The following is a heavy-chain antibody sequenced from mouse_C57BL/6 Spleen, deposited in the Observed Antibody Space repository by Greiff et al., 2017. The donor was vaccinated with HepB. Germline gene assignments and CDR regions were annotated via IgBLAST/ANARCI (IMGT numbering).Heavy chain of an antibody. V-gene: IGHV2-9*01. Sequence: VQLQESGPGLVAPSQSLSITCTVSGFSLTRYGVDWVRQPPGKGLEWLGVIWGGGSTNYNSALMSRLSISKDNSKSQVFLKMNSLQTDDTAMYYCARSYDYDGDYYAMDYWGQGTSVTVSS. D-gene: IGHD2-4*01. J-gene: IGHJ4*01. CDR3: ARSYDYDGDYYAMDY. CDR2: IWGGGST. CDR1: GFSLTRYG.